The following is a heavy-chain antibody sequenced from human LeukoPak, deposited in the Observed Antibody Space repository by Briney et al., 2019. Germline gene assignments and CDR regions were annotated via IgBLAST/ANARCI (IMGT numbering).Heavy chain of an antibody. Sequence: GGSLRLSCAASGFTFHNYGMHWVRQAPGKGLEWVALIWYDGSNTSYADSVKGRFTISRENSNNTLYLQMNRLRAEDTAVYYCARDQQRFCSGGTCYLGFEYWGQGILVTVSS. CDR3: ARDQQRFCSGGTCYLGFEY. V-gene: IGHV3-33*01. CDR1: GFTFHNYG. J-gene: IGHJ4*02. CDR2: IWYDGSNT. D-gene: IGHD2-15*01.